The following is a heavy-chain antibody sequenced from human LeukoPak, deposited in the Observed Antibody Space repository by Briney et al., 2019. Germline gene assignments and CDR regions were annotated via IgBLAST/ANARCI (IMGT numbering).Heavy chain of an antibody. CDR2: MNPDNGNT. Sequence: ASVKVSCKSSGYTFLSYDINWVGQARAQGREGMGCMNPDNGNTSYAQKFEGRVTMTRDTSISKAQMELSSRRAEDTAVYYCGREMGGSGYECCDFDQWGQGTLVTAAS. D-gene: IGHD5-12*01. V-gene: IGHV1-8*01. J-gene: IGHJ5*02. CDR3: GREMGGSGYECCDFDQ. CDR1: GYTFLSYD.